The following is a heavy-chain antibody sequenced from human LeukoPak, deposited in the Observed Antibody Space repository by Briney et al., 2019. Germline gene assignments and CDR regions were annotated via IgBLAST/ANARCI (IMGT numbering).Heavy chain of an antibody. D-gene: IGHD2-2*01. J-gene: IGHJ4*02. Sequence: SQTLSLTCTVSGGSISSGDYYWSWIRQPPGKGLEWIGHIYYSGGTYYNPSLKSRVTISVDTSKNQFSLKLSSVTAADTAVYCCARAGWQYCSSPSCYPHFDYWGQGTLVTVSS. V-gene: IGHV4-30-4*08. CDR2: IYYSGGT. CDR3: ARAGWQYCSSPSCYPHFDY. CDR1: GGSISSGDYY.